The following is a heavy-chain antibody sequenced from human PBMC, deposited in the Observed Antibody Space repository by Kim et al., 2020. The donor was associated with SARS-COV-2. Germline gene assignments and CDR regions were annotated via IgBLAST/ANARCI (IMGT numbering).Heavy chain of an antibody. CDR1: GYTFTSYY. D-gene: IGHD2-2*01. V-gene: IGHV1-46*01. CDR2: INPSGGST. Sequence: ASVKVSCKASGYTFTSYYMHWVRQAPGQGLEWMGIINPSGGSTSYAQKFQGRVTMTRDTSTSTVYMELSSLRSEDTAVYYCARVQGKYCSSTSCYGRDGMDVWGQGTTVTVSS. J-gene: IGHJ6*02. CDR3: ARVQGKYCSSTSCYGRDGMDV.